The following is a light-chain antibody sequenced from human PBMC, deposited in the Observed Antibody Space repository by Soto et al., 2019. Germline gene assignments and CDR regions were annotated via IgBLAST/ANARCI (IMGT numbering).Light chain of an antibody. CDR3: LQDYNYPQGS. CDR1: QGIRKD. V-gene: IGKV1-6*01. CDR2: GAS. Sequence: AVPMTQSPSSLSASVGDRVTITCRASQGIRKDLGWYQQKVGKAPKVLIYGASNLHSGVPTKFSGSGSCTEFTLTISNMQPDDVATYYCLQDYNYPQGSFGQGTKVEMK. J-gene: IGKJ2*01.